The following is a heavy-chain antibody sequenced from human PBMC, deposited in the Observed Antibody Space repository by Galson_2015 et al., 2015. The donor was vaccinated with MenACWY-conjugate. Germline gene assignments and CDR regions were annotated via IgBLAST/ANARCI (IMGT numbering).Heavy chain of an antibody. J-gene: IGHJ6*02. CDR1: GYTFTSNH. D-gene: IGHD3-3*01. V-gene: IGHV1-18*04. CDR3: GRGRFGVGIYGMDV. CDR2: ISVYNGNT. Sequence: SVKVSCKAFGYTFTSNHIAWVRQAPGQGLEWMGRISVYNGNTNYAQNFQGRVTMTTDTSTTTAYMELRSLRSDDTAVYYCGRGRFGVGIYGMDVWGQGATVTVSS.